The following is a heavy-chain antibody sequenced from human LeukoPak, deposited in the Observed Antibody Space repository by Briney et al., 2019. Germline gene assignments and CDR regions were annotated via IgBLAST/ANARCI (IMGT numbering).Heavy chain of an antibody. D-gene: IGHD2-15*01. CDR3: ANEYCSGGNCYFDY. J-gene: IGHJ4*02. Sequence: ESPKISCKGSEYSFATYWIGWVRQMPGQGLEWMGIIFPGDSDARYSPSFQGQVNISADKSISTAYLQWSSLKASDTAIYYCANEYCSGGNCYFDYWGQGTLVTDSP. CDR2: IFPGDSDA. V-gene: IGHV5-51*01. CDR1: EYSFATYW.